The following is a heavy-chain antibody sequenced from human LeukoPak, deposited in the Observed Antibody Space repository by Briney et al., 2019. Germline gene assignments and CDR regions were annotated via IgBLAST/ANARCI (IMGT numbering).Heavy chain of an antibody. Sequence: GGSLRLSCAASGFTFSSYAMSWVRQAPGKGLEWVSAISGSGGSTYYADSVKGRFTISRDNSKNTLYLQMNSLRAEDTAVYYFAKDRGVVISHFFDYWGQGTLVTVSS. V-gene: IGHV3-23*01. J-gene: IGHJ4*02. CDR1: GFTFSSYA. CDR3: AKDRGVVISHFFDY. D-gene: IGHD3-3*01. CDR2: ISGSGGST.